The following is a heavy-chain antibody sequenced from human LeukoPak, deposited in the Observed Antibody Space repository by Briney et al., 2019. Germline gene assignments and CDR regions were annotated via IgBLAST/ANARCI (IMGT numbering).Heavy chain of an antibody. V-gene: IGHV1-69-2*01. J-gene: IGHJ4*02. CDR1: GYTFTDYY. CDR3: AREAGTTNYFDY. D-gene: IGHD1-7*01. CDR2: VDPEDGET. Sequence: GASVKVSCKASGYTFTDYYMHWVQQAPGKGLEWMGRVDPEDGETIYAEKFQGRVTITADTSTDTAYMELSSLRSEDTAVYYCAREAGTTNYFDYWGQGTLVTVSS.